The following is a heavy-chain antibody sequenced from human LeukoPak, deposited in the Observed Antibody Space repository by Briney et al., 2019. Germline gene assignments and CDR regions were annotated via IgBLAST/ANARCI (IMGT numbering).Heavy chain of an antibody. J-gene: IGHJ4*02. D-gene: IGHD3-10*01. CDR1: GYSISSGYY. CDR3: ARVDLLRGVIVRGFDY. Sequence: PSETLSLTCAVSGYSISSGYYWGRIRQPPGKGLEWIATIYHSGTTYYTTSLKSQSTIPVDTSKNHFPRSLTLWTAAATALYYCARVDLLRGVIVRGFDYWGQGTLVTVSS. CDR2: IYHSGTT. V-gene: IGHV4-38-2*01.